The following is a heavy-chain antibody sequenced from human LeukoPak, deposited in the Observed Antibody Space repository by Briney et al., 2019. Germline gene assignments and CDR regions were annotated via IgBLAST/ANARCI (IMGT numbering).Heavy chain of an antibody. CDR2: IYYSGST. V-gene: IGHV4-59*12. D-gene: IGHD3-10*01. CDR3: ARDYKTRDSSGMDV. Sequence: SETLSLTCTVSGGSISSYYWSWIRQPPGKGLEWIGYIYYSGSTNYNPSLKSRVTISVDTSKNQFSLKLSSVTAADTAVYYCARDYKTRDSSGMDVWGQGTTVTVSS. CDR1: GGSISSYY. J-gene: IGHJ6*02.